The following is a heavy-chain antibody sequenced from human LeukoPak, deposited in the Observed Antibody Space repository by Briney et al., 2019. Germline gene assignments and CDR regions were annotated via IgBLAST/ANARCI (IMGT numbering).Heavy chain of an antibody. CDR2: IYSGGST. Sequence: GGSLRLSCAASGFTVSSNYMNWVRQAPGKGLEWVSVIYSGGSTYYADSVKGRFTISRDNSKNTLYLQMNSLRAEDTAVYYCARYNGYYARYYYDMDVWGQGTTVTVSS. V-gene: IGHV3-66*01. D-gene: IGHD3-22*01. CDR3: ARYNGYYARYYYDMDV. J-gene: IGHJ6*02. CDR1: GFTVSSNY.